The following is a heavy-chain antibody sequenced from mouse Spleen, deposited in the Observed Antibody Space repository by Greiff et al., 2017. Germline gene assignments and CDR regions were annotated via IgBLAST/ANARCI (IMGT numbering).Heavy chain of an antibody. CDR3: ARQDYSNFYYFDY. CDR1: GFTFSDYY. Sequence: EVQLVESGGGLVKPGGSLKLSCAASGFTFSDYYMYWVRQTPEKRLEWVATISDGGSYTYYPDSVKGRFTISRDNAKNNLYLQMSSLKSEDTAMYYCARQDYSNFYYFDYWGQGTTLTVSS. CDR2: ISDGGSYT. D-gene: IGHD2-5*01. J-gene: IGHJ2*01. V-gene: IGHV5-4*02.